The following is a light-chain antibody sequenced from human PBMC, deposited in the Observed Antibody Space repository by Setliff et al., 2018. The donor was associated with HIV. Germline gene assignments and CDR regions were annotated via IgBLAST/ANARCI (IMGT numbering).Light chain of an antibody. CDR3: TSYTSYSSVV. J-gene: IGLJ2*01. Sequence: QSVLAQPASVSGSPGQSITISCTGTSSDVGGYNYVSWYQQHPGKAPKLMIYDVSKRPSGVSNRFSGSKSGNTASLTISGLQAEDEADYYCTSYTSYSSVVFGGGTK. V-gene: IGLV2-14*01. CDR1: SSDVGGYNY. CDR2: DVS.